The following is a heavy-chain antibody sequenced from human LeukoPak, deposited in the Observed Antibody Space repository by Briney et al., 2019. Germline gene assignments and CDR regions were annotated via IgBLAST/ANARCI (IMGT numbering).Heavy chain of an antibody. J-gene: IGHJ4*02. Sequence: ASVKVSCKASGYTFTSYDINWVRQATGQGLEWMGWMNPNSGNTGYAQKFQGRVTMTRNTSISTAYMELRSLRSEDTAVYYCARVSHYYGSGPLDWGQGTLVTVSA. CDR2: MNPNSGNT. V-gene: IGHV1-8*01. D-gene: IGHD3-10*01. CDR3: ARVSHYYGSGPLD. CDR1: GYTFTSYD.